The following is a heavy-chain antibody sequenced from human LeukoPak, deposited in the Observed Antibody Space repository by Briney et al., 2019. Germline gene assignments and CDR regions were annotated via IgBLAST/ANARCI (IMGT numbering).Heavy chain of an antibody. CDR2: ISGSGGST. CDR1: GFTFSSYA. CDR3: AKGVSYYGSGSYYQAGY. D-gene: IGHD3-10*01. V-gene: IGHV3-23*01. Sequence: GGSLRLSCAASGFTFSSYAMSWVRQAPGKGLEWVSAISGSGGSTYYADSVKGRFTISRDNSKNTLYLQMNSLRAEDTAVYYCAKGVSYYGSGSYYQAGYWGQGTLVTVSS. J-gene: IGHJ4*02.